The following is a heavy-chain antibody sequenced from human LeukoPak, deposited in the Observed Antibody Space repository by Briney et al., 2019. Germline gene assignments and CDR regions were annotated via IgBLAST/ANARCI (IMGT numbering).Heavy chain of an antibody. D-gene: IGHD5-18*01. J-gene: IGHJ4*02. V-gene: IGHV3-15*01. CDR3: TTRGYSYGQYFDY. CDR2: IKSKTDGGTT. Sequence: GGSLRLSCAASGFTFSNAWMSWVRQAPGKRLEWVGRIKSKTDGGTTDYAAPVKGRFTISGDDSKNTLYLQMNSLKTENTAVYYCTTRGYSYGQYFDYWGQGTLVTVSS. CDR1: GFTFSNAW.